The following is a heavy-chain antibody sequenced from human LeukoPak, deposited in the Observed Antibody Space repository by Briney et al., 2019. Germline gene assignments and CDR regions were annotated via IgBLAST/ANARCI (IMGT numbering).Heavy chain of an antibody. CDR3: AGGGSCYGGTY. CDR1: GLTVSTNY. J-gene: IGHJ4*01. CDR2: IYGGGST. V-gene: IGHV3-66*02. D-gene: IGHD2-15*01. Sequence: GGSLRLSCAVSGLTVSTNYMTWVRQAPGKGLECVSVIYGGGSTYYADSVKGRFTISRDNSKNTLYLQMNSLRAEDTAVYYCAGGGSCYGGTYWGQGNPGHRLL.